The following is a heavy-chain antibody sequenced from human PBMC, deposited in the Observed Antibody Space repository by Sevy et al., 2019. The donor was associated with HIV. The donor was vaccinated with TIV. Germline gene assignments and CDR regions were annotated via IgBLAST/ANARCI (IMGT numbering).Heavy chain of an antibody. CDR1: GFTFSDYY. Sequence: GGSLRLSCAASGFTFSDYYMSWIRQAPGKGLEWVSYISSSSSYTNYADSVKGRFTISRDNAKNSLYLQMNSLRAEDTAVYYCVSASSAGEYYYDSSGYHPFDYWGQGTLVTVSS. CDR2: ISSSSSYT. V-gene: IGHV3-11*06. CDR3: VSASSAGEYYYDSSGYHPFDY. D-gene: IGHD3-22*01. J-gene: IGHJ4*02.